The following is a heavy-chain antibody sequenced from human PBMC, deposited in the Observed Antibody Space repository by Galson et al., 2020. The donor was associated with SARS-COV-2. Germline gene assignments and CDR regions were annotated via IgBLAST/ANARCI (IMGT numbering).Heavy chain of an antibody. J-gene: IGHJ4*02. CDR2: ISSSGSTI. D-gene: IGHD5-12*01. Sequence: GESLKISCAASKFTFSDYYMSWIRQAPGKGLEWVSYISSSGSTIYYADSVKGRFTISRDNAKNSLYLQMNSLRAEDTAVYYCARDTDGYSGYDSYYFDYWGQGTLVTVSS. CDR1: KFTFSDYY. CDR3: ARDTDGYSGYDSYYFDY. V-gene: IGHV3-11*01.